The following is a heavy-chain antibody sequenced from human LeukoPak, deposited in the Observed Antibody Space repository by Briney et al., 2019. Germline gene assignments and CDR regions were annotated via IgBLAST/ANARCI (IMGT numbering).Heavy chain of an antibody. CDR1: GFTFSSYA. Sequence: PGGSLRLSCAASGFTFSSYAMSWVRHAPGKGLEWVSAICGSGGSTYYADSVKGRFTNSRDNSKNTLYLQMNSLRAEDTAVYYCAKDPGYSRYVPLDYWGQGTLVTVSS. J-gene: IGHJ4*02. CDR3: AKDPGYSRYVPLDY. V-gene: IGHV3-23*01. D-gene: IGHD5-12*01. CDR2: ICGSGGST.